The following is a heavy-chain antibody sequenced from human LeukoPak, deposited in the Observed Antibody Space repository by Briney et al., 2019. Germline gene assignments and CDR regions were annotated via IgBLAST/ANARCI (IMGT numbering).Heavy chain of an antibody. CDR2: IYYSGST. Sequence: SETLSLTCTVSGGSISSSSYYWGWIRQPPGKGLEWIGSIYYSGSTYYNPSLKSRVTISVDTSKNQFSLKLSSVTAADTAVYYCASNPSGGCFDYWGQGTLVTVSS. CDR1: GGSISSSSYY. J-gene: IGHJ4*02. D-gene: IGHD6-19*01. V-gene: IGHV4-39*07. CDR3: ASNPSGGCFDY.